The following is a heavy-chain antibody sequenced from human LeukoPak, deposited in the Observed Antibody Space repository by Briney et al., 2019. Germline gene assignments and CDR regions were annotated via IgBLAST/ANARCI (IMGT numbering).Heavy chain of an antibody. V-gene: IGHV3-30*02. J-gene: IGHJ6*03. CDR1: GFTFNTYG. CDR3: ARQASFGNSYYFYMDV. D-gene: IGHD3-16*01. CDR2: IRSDGSNK. Sequence: GGSLRLSCAPSGFTFNTYGMYWVRQAPGKGLEWVSFIRSDGSNKYYPDSVQGRLTVSRDNSKNTLYLQMSSLRAEDTAVYYCARQASFGNSYYFYMDVWGKGTTVTVSS.